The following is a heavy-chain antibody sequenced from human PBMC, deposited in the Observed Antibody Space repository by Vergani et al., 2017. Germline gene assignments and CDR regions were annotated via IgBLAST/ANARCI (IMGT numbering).Heavy chain of an antibody. V-gene: IGHV4-59*01. J-gene: IGHJ4*02. Sequence: QVQLQESGPGLVKPSETLSLTCAVSGGSISSYYWSWIRQPPGKGLEWIGYIYYSGSTNYNPSLKSRVTISVDTSKNQFSLKLSSVTAADTAVYYWARFRASGVVIIFDYWGQGTLVTVSS. D-gene: IGHD3-3*01. CDR2: IYYSGST. CDR3: ARFRASGVVIIFDY. CDR1: GGSISSYY.